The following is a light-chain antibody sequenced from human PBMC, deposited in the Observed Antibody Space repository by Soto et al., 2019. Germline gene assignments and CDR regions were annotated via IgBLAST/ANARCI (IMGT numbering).Light chain of an antibody. J-gene: IGLJ2*01. CDR1: NSNIGNNY. CDR2: DNY. CDR3: GTWDTSLSAGV. V-gene: IGLV1-51*01. Sequence: QSVLTQPPSVSAAPGQKVTISRSGSNSNIGNNYVAWYRQVPGTVLKLLIHDNYKRASGIPARFSASKSGTSATLGITGLQTGDEADYYCGTWDTSLSAGVFGGGTKLTVL.